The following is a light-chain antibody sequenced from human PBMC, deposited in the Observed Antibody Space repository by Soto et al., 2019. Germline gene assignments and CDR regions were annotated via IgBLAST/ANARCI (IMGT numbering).Light chain of an antibody. V-gene: IGKV1-39*01. Sequence: DIQMTQSPSSLSASVGDRVTITCRASQSISSYLNWYQQKPGKAPKHLIYAASSLQSGVPSRFSGSGSRTDFTLTISSLQPEDFAAYSCQQSYSTPPITFGQGTRLEIK. CDR1: QSISSY. J-gene: IGKJ5*01. CDR2: AAS. CDR3: QQSYSTPPIT.